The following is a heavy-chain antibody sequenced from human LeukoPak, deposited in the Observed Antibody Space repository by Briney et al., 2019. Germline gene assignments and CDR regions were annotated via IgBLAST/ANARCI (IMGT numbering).Heavy chain of an antibody. CDR2: IRSKTYSGAT. J-gene: IGHJ4*02. D-gene: IGHD2-2*01. CDR3: TRNPHPDCSGTSCPCDY. V-gene: IGHV3-49*03. Sequence: GRSLCPSSTTSRLSFGDYGMSWFRHAPGKGLEWVSFIRSKTYSGATDYAASVKGRFVISRDDSEGIAYLQMNSLKTDDTGVYYCTRNPHPDCSGTSCPCDYWGQGTLVTVSS. CDR1: RLSFGDYG.